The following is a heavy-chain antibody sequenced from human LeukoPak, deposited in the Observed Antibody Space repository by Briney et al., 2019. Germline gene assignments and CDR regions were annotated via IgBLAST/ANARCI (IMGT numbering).Heavy chain of an antibody. Sequence: SETLSLTCAVYGGSFSGYYWSWIRQPPGKGLEWIGEINHSGSTNYNPSLKSRVTISVDMSKNQFSLKLSSVTAADTAVYYCARVKKAAAFNWFDPWGQGTLVTVSS. D-gene: IGHD6-13*01. J-gene: IGHJ5*02. CDR3: ARVKKAAAFNWFDP. V-gene: IGHV4-34*01. CDR2: INHSGST. CDR1: GGSFSGYY.